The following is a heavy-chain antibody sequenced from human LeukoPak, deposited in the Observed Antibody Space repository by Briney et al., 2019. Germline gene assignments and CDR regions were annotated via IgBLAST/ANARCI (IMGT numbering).Heavy chain of an antibody. V-gene: IGHV5-51*01. Sequence: GESLKISCKGSGYSFTNYWIGWVRQLPEKGLEWMGIIYPGDSDSTYSPSFQGQVTISVDKSISTAYLQWSSLKASDSAMYYCARLPGRDGAFYGMDVWGQGTTVTVSS. CDR1: GYSFTNYW. CDR3: ARLPGRDGAFYGMDV. CDR2: IYPGDSDS. J-gene: IGHJ6*02. D-gene: IGHD5-24*01.